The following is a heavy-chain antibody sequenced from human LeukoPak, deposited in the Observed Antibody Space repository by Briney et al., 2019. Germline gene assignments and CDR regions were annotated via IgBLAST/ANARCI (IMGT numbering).Heavy chain of an antibody. J-gene: IGHJ4*02. Sequence: ASVKVSCKASGYTFTSYGISWVRQAPGQGLEWMGWISAYNGNTNYAQKLQGRVTMTTDTSTSTAYMELRSLRSDDTAVYYCARTNRAYCGGDCYHDFDYWGQGTLVTVSS. CDR3: ARTNRAYCGGDCYHDFDY. CDR1: GYTFTSYG. D-gene: IGHD2-21*02. V-gene: IGHV1-18*01. CDR2: ISAYNGNT.